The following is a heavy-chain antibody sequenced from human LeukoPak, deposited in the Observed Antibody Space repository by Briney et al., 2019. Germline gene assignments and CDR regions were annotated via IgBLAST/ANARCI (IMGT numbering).Heavy chain of an antibody. CDR1: GFTFSDYY. D-gene: IGHD2-2*01. J-gene: IGHJ6*03. CDR3: ARVPYCSSTSCYLGHYYMDV. CDR2: ISSSGSTI. Sequence: GGSLRLSCAASGFTFSDYYMSWIRQAPGKGLEWVSYISSSGSTIYYADSVKGRFTISRDNAKNSLYLQMNSLRAEDTAVYYCARVPYCSSTSCYLGHYYMDVWGKGTTVTVSS. V-gene: IGHV3-11*04.